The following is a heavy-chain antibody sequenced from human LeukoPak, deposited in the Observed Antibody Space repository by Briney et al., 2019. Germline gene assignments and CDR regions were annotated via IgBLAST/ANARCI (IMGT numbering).Heavy chain of an antibody. CDR2: IKQDGSEK. V-gene: IGHV3-7*01. CDR3: ARDEYLWSGYYPNQAFDY. J-gene: IGHJ4*02. Sequence: GGSLRLSCAASGFSFSVYWMTWVRQAPGEGLEWVANIKQDGSEKYYVDSVKGRFTISRGNAKKSLYLQMNSLRAEDTAMYYCARDEYLWSGYYPNQAFDYWGQGTLVTVSS. CDR1: GFSFSVYW. D-gene: IGHD3-3*01.